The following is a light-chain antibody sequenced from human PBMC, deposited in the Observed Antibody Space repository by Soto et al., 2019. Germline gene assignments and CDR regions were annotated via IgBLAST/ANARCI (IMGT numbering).Light chain of an antibody. CDR3: QQYGNSPT. CDR2: ETS. J-gene: IGKJ1*01. CDR1: QSVTAGY. V-gene: IGKV3-20*01. Sequence: EIVLTQSPGTLSLSPGERATLSCKTSQSVTAGYFAWYQQKPGQAPRLLIYETSSRTTGTPDRFRGGGSGTDFTLTISRLEPEDFAVYYCQQYGNSPTFGPGTKVDI.